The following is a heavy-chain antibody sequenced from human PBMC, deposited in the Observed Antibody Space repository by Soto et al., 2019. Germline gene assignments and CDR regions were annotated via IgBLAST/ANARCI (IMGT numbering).Heavy chain of an antibody. D-gene: IGHD6-19*01. CDR2: INHSGST. V-gene: IGHV4-34*01. CDR3: ARAPMGSGWYVY. CDR1: GGSFSGYY. Sequence: SETLSLTCAVYGGSFSGYYWSWIRQPPGKGLEWIGEINHSGSTNYNPSLKSRVTISVDTSKNQFSLKLSSVTAADTAVYYCARAPMGSGWYVYWGQGTLVTVSS. J-gene: IGHJ4*02.